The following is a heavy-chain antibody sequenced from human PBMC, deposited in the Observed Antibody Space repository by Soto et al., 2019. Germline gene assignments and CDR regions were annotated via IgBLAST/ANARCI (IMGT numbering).Heavy chain of an antibody. J-gene: IGHJ6*02. CDR3: AVRSAYYSYYGMDV. CDR1: GGSISTSRSY. V-gene: IGHV4-39*07. D-gene: IGHD3-10*01. Sequence: SETLSLTCNVSGGSISTSRSYWAWIRQPPGKGLEWIGEINHSGSTNYNPSLKSRVTISVDTSKNQFSLKLSSVTAADTAVYYCAVRSAYYSYYGMDVWGQGTTVTVPS. CDR2: INHSGST.